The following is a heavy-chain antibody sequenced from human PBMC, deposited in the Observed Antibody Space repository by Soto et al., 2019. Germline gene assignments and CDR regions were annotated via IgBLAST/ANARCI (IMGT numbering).Heavy chain of an antibody. V-gene: IGHV3-21*01. CDR2: ISSSSSYI. CDR1: GFTFSSYS. D-gene: IGHD3-22*01. J-gene: IGHJ4*02. Sequence: GGPLRLSCAASGFTFSSYSMNWVRQATGKGLEWVSSISSSSSYIYYADSVKGRFTISRDNAKNSLYLQMNGLRAEDTAVYYCARDRRGYYDSSGLDYWGQGTLVTVSS. CDR3: ARDRRGYYDSSGLDY.